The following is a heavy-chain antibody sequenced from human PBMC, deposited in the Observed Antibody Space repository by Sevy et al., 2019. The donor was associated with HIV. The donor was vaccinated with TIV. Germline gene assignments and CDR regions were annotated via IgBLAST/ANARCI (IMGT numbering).Heavy chain of an antibody. Sequence: QLGGSLRLSCAASGFTVNNNYMTWVRQAPGKGLEWVSVIYRAGHTYYADSVKGRFTISRDNSKNTLYLQMNSLRAEDTAVYYCARGDVSGSYPAPDYWGQGTLVTVSS. V-gene: IGHV3-66*02. CDR1: GFTVNNNY. CDR3: ARGDVSGSYPAPDY. J-gene: IGHJ4*02. CDR2: IYRAGHT. D-gene: IGHD1-26*01.